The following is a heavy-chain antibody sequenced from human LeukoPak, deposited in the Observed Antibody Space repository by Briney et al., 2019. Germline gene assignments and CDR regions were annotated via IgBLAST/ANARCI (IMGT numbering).Heavy chain of an antibody. V-gene: IGHV5-51*01. D-gene: IGHD2-2*01. Sequence: GESLKISCKGSGYSFTSYWIGWVRQMPGKGLEWMGIIYPGDSDTRYSPSFQGQVTISADKSISTAYLQWSSLKASDTAMYYCARLRYCSSTSCSSLNWFDPWGQGTLVTVSS. J-gene: IGHJ5*02. CDR2: IYPGDSDT. CDR1: GYSFTSYW. CDR3: ARLRYCSSTSCSSLNWFDP.